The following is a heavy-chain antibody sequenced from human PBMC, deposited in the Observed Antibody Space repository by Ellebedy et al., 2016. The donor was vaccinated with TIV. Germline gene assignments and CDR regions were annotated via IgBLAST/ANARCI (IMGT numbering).Heavy chain of an antibody. V-gene: IGHV1-18*04. CDR3: ARDTYCGGDCYPGDY. Sequence: AASVKVSCKASGYTFTSSGISWVRQAPGQGLEWMGWISAYNGNTNYAQKLQGRVTMTTDTSTSTAYMELRSLRSDDTAVYYCARDTYCGGDCYPGDYWGQGTLVTVSS. CDR2: ISAYNGNT. CDR1: GYTFTSSG. D-gene: IGHD2-21*02. J-gene: IGHJ4*02.